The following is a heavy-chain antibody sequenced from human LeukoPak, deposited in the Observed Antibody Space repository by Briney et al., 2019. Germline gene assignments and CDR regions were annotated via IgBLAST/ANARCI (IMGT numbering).Heavy chain of an antibody. J-gene: IGHJ4*02. CDR1: GFTFSTYA. V-gene: IGHV3-23*01. CDR3: AIKAKGDY. Sequence: GGSLRLSCAASGFTFSTYAMSWVRQAPGRGLEWVSTINNSGGSTYYADSVKGRFTISRDNSKNTLYLQMNSLRAEDTAVYYSAIKAKGDYWGQGTLVTVSS. D-gene: IGHD3-10*01. CDR2: INNSGGST.